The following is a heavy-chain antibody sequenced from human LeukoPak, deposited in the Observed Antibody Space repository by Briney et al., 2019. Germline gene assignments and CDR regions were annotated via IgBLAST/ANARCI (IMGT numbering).Heavy chain of an antibody. CDR1: GFTFRNYW. Sequence: PGGSLRLSCAASGFTFRNYWMHWVRQAPGKGLEYVSAISSNGGTTHYANSVKDRFTISRDNSRNTLYLQMGSLRAEDMAVYYCVTTSRYNTAWYEVDYWGQRTLVTVSS. CDR2: ISSNGGTT. J-gene: IGHJ4*02. CDR3: VTTSRYNTAWYEVDY. V-gene: IGHV3-64*01. D-gene: IGHD6-19*01.